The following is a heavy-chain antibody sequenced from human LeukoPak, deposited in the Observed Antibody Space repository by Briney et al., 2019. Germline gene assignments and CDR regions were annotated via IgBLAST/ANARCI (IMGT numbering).Heavy chain of an antibody. V-gene: IGHV1-24*01. Sequence: ASVKVSCKVSGYTLTELSMHWVRQAPGKGLEWMGGFDPEDGETIYAQKFQGRVTMTEDTSTDTAYMELSSLRSEDTAVYYCATAGPARITGLVGVYFDYWGQGTLVTVSS. CDR1: GYTLTELS. CDR2: FDPEDGET. CDR3: ATAGPARITGLVGVYFDY. D-gene: IGHD1-20*01. J-gene: IGHJ4*02.